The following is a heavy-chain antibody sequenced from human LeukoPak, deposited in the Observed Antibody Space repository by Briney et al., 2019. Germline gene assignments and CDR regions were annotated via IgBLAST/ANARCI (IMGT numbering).Heavy chain of an antibody. CDR3: AFTYYDFWSGYSRAEYYYYYYMDV. D-gene: IGHD3-3*01. V-gene: IGHV4-38-2*02. CDR2: IYHSGST. J-gene: IGHJ6*03. CDR1: GYSISSGYY. Sequence: PSETLSVTCTVSGYSISSGYYWGWIRQPPGKGLEWIGSIYHSGSTYYNPSLKSRVTISVDTSKNQFSLKLSSVTAADTAVYYCAFTYYDFWSGYSRAEYYYYYYMDVWGKGTTVTVSS.